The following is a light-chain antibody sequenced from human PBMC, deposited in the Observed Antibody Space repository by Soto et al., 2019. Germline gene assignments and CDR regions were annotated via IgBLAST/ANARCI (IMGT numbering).Light chain of an antibody. V-gene: IGLV4-69*01. J-gene: IGLJ2*01. Sequence: QSVLTQSPSASASLGASVKLTCTLSSGHSSYAIAWHQQQPEKGPRYLMKLNSDGSHPKGDGIPDRFSGSSSGAERYLTISSLLSEDEADYYCQTWGTGIQVFGGGTKLTVL. CDR2: LNSDGSH. CDR1: SGHSSYA. CDR3: QTWGTGIQV.